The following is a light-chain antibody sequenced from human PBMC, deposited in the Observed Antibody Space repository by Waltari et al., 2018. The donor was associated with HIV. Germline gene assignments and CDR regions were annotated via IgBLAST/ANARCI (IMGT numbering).Light chain of an antibody. CDR2: DAS. Sequence: ETVMTQSPATLSVSPGESATLSCRASQTINTDVAWYQQKPGQTPRLLMSDASSRATGVPDRFSGSGSGTEFTLTISGLQSEDFAVYYCQQYGSSPRTFGQGTKVEIK. CDR1: QTINTD. J-gene: IGKJ1*01. V-gene: IGKV3-15*01. CDR3: QQYGSSPRT.